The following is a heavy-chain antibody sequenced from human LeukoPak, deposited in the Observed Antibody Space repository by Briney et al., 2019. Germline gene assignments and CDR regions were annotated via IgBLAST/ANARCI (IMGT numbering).Heavy chain of an antibody. CDR2: IKQDGSEK. Sequence: PGGSLRLSCAASGFTFSNYWMGWVRQAPGKGLEWVANIKQDGSEKYYVDSVKGRFTISRDNTKSSLYLQMNSLRDEDTAVYYCAREGTMVRGVIITSKPRGENDYWGQGTLVTVSS. J-gene: IGHJ4*02. CDR1: GFTFSNYW. D-gene: IGHD3-10*01. V-gene: IGHV3-7*01. CDR3: AREGTMVRGVIITSKPRGENDY.